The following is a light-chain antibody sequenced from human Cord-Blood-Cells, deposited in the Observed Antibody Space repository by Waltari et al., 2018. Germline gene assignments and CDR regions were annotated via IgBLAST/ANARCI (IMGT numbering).Light chain of an antibody. CDR3: CSYAGSSTLV. CDR2: EGS. CDR1: SSDVGSYNL. V-gene: IGLV2-23*01. Sequence: QSALTQPASVSGSPGQSITISCTGTSSDVGSYNLVSCYQQHPGKAPKPMIYEGSKRPSGVSNRFSGSKSGNTASLTISVLQAEDEADYYCCSYAGSSTLVFGGGTKLTVL. J-gene: IGLJ2*01.